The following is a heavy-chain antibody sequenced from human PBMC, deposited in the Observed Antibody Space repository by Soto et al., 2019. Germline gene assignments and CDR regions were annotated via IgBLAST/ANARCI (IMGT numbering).Heavy chain of an antibody. V-gene: IGHV3-23*01. Sequence: PGGSLRLSCVASGFTFSSYAMGWVRQAPGKGRERVSAIRDTGANTYYADSVKGRFTVSRDNSKNTLYLQMNSLRAEDTAVYYCAIYGLSTIGLFDYWGQGTLVTVSS. D-gene: IGHD5-12*01. J-gene: IGHJ4*02. CDR3: AIYGLSTIGLFDY. CDR1: GFTFSSYA. CDR2: IRDTGANT.